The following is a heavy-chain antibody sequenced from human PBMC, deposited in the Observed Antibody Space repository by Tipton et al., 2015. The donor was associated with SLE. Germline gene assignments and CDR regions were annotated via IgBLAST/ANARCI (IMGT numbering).Heavy chain of an antibody. Sequence: TLSLTCNVSGVSVRNSFWNWIRQSPGKGLEWIGYNFYSGSPAYNPSLRGRVTISVDTSKNQFSLKLNSVTAADTAVYYCARGQDMITFGGIHRYWAQGTLVTVSS. CDR2: NFYSGSP. CDR3: ARGQDMITFGGIHRY. CDR1: GVSVRNSF. D-gene: IGHD3-16*01. V-gene: IGHV4-59*02. J-gene: IGHJ4*02.